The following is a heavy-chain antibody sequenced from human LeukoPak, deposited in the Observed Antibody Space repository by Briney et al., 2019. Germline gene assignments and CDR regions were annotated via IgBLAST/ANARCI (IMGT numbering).Heavy chain of an antibody. CDR1: GASISSDDYY. J-gene: IGHJ4*02. D-gene: IGHD5-12*01. Sequence: PSETLSLTCTVSGASISSDDYYWTWIRQPPGRGLEWIGYIYYSGSTYYNPSLKSRVTISVDTSKNQFSLKLSSVTAADTAFYYCARVGAGFRVASFGYWGQGTLVTVSS. CDR2: IYYSGST. CDR3: ARVGAGFRVASFGY. V-gene: IGHV4-30-4*01.